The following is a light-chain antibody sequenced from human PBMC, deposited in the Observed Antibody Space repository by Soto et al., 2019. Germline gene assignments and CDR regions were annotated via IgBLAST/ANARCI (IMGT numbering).Light chain of an antibody. CDR1: QSFSNNY. Sequence: EIVLTQSPCTLSLSPGERATLSCRASQSFSNNYLAWYQQKPGQAPRLLIYGASNRATGIPDRFSGSGSGTVFTLTISRLEPQDFAVYSCHQHCSSGTFGQGTKVEIK. CDR2: GAS. CDR3: HQHCSSGT. V-gene: IGKV3-20*01. J-gene: IGKJ1*01.